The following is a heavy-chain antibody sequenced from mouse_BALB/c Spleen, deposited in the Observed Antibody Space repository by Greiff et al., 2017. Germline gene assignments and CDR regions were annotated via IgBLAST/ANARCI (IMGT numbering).Heavy chain of an antibody. CDR1: GYTFTSYW. D-gene: IGHD1-1*01. V-gene: IGHV1-69*02. CDR2: IYPSDSYT. J-gene: IGHJ1*01. Sequence: QVQLQQPGAELVRPGASVKLSCKASGYTFTSYWINWVKQRPGQGLEWIGNIYPSDSYTNYNQKFKDKATLTVDKSSSTAYMQLSSPTSEDSAVYYCTRFGNYYYGSSRYFDVWGAGTTVTVSS. CDR3: TRFGNYYYGSSRYFDV.